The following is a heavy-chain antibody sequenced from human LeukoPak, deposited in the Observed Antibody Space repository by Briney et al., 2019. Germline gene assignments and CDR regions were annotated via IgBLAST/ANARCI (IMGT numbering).Heavy chain of an antibody. D-gene: IGHD2-2*01. CDR1: GGSFSGYY. CDR2: INHSGST. V-gene: IGHV4-34*01. J-gene: IGHJ6*02. CDR3: ARGPPRRYCSSTSCPIWGGSGRYYYGMDV. Sequence: SETLSLTCAVYGGSFSGYYWSWIRQPPGKGLEWIGEINHSGSTNYNPSLESRVTISVDTSKNQFSLKLSSVTAADTAVYYCARGPPRRYCSSTSCPIWGGSGRYYYGMDVWGQGTTVIVSS.